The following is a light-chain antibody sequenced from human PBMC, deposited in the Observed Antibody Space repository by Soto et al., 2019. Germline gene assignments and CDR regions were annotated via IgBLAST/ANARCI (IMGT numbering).Light chain of an antibody. Sequence: EVVMTQPPATLSVSPGERATLSCRASQSISSNLAWYQQKPGQAPRLLIYGASTRASGISARFSGSGSGTDFTLTISSLQSEDFAVYYCQQYDNWPPWTFGQGTKVEIK. CDR3: QQYDNWPPWT. CDR2: GAS. J-gene: IGKJ1*01. V-gene: IGKV3-15*01. CDR1: QSISSN.